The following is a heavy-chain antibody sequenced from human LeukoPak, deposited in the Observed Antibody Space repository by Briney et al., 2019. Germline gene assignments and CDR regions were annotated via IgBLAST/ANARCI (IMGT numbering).Heavy chain of an antibody. V-gene: IGHV3-21*01. CDR1: GFTFSSYS. CDR3: ARDRGRLWFGELLHNPFDY. J-gene: IGHJ4*02. CDR2: ISSSSSYI. D-gene: IGHD3-10*01. Sequence: GGSLRLSCAASGFTFSSYSMNWVRQAPGKGLEWVSSISSSSSYIYYADSVKGRFTISRDNAKNSLYLQMNSLRAEDTAVYYCARDRGRLWFGELLHNPFDYWGQGTLVTVSS.